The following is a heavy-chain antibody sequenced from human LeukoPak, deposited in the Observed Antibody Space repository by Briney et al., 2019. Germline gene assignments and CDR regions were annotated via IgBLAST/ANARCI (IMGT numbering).Heavy chain of an antibody. D-gene: IGHD5-12*01. V-gene: IGHV1-2*02. CDR1: GYTFTGYY. CDR2: INPNSGDT. CDR3: AKNPYEYYFDY. J-gene: IGHJ4*02. Sequence: GASVKVSCKASGYTFTGYYMHWVRQAPGQGLGWMGWINPNSGDTNYAQKFQGRVTMTRDTSIRTAYMELSGLRSDDTAVYYCAKNPYEYYFDYWGQGTLDTVSS.